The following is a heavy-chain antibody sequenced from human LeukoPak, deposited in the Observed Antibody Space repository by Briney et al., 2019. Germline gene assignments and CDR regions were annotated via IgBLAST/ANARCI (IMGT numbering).Heavy chain of an antibody. CDR2: INHSGST. CDR3: ARAPSAFDI. Sequence: GSLRLSCAASGFTLSGFWMSWVRQSPGKGLEWIGEINHSGSTNYNPSLKSRVTISVDTSKNQFSLKLSSVTAAHTAVYYCARAPSAFDIWGQGTMVTVSS. J-gene: IGHJ3*02. V-gene: IGHV4-34*01. CDR1: GFTLSGFW.